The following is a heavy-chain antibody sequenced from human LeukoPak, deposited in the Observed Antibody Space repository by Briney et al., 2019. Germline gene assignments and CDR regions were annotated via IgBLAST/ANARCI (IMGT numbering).Heavy chain of an antibody. J-gene: IGHJ4*02. Sequence: PSETLSLTCTVSGGSISSYYWSWIRQPPGKGLEWIGYIYTSGSTNYNPSLKSRVTISEDTSKNQFSLKLSAVTAEDTAVYYCARHKGLLLGYYFDYWGQGTLVTVSS. D-gene: IGHD2-21*02. V-gene: IGHV4-4*09. CDR1: GGSISSYY. CDR3: ARHKGLLLGYYFDY. CDR2: IYTSGST.